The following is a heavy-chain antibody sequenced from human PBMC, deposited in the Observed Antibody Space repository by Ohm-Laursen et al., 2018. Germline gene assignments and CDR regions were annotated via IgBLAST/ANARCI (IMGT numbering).Heavy chain of an antibody. J-gene: IGHJ5*02. CDR2: IYSGGST. Sequence: GSLRLSCTAFGFTVSRNYMSWVRQAPGKGLEWVSVIYSGGSTEYADSVKGRFTISRDNSKNTLYLQMNSLRAEDTAVYYCARVSGYPSNWFDPWGQGTLVTVFS. CDR3: ARVSGYPSNWFDP. CDR1: GFTVSRNY. D-gene: IGHD3-3*01. V-gene: IGHV3-53*01.